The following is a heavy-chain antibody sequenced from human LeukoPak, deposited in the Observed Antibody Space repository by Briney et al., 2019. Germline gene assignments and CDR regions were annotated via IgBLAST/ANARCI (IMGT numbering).Heavy chain of an antibody. D-gene: IGHD3-9*01. CDR3: ARSPPYDILTGYWALLHYYYYYGMDV. Sequence: ASVKVSCKASGYTFTSYDINWVRQATGQGLEWMGWMNPNSGNTGYAQKFQGRVTMTRNTSISTAYMELSSLRSEDTAVYYCARSPPYDILTGYWALLHYYYYYGMDVWGQGTTVTVSS. J-gene: IGHJ6*02. V-gene: IGHV1-8*01. CDR1: GYTFTSYD. CDR2: MNPNSGNT.